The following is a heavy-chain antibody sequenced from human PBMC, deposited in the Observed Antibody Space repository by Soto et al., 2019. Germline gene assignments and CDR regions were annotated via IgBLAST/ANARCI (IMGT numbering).Heavy chain of an antibody. Sequence: QVQLVESGGGVVQPGRSLRLSCAASGFTCSSYGMHWVRQAPGKGLEWVAVISYDGSNIYYADSVKGRFTISRDNSKNTLYLQMNSLSAEDTAVYYCAKDLWERAYYFDYWGQGTLVTVSS. CDR3: AKDLWERAYYFDY. CDR1: GFTCSSYG. D-gene: IGHD1-26*01. V-gene: IGHV3-30*18. J-gene: IGHJ4*02. CDR2: ISYDGSNI.